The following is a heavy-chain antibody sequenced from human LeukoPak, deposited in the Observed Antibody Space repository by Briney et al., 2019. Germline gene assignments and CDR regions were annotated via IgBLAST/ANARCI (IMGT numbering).Heavy chain of an antibody. V-gene: IGHV1-69*01. Sequence: SVKVSCKASGGTFSSYAISWVRQAPRQGLEWMGGIIPIFGTANYAQKFQGRVTITADESTSTAYMELSSLRSEDTAVYYCARGPYRPPGHYYMDVWGKGTTVTVSS. D-gene: IGHD1-26*01. J-gene: IGHJ6*03. CDR2: IIPIFGTA. CDR3: ARGPYRPPGHYYMDV. CDR1: GGTFSSYA.